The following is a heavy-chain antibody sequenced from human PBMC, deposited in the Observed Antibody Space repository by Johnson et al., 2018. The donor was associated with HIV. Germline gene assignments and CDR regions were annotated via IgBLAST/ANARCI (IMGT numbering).Heavy chain of an antibody. D-gene: IGHD6-13*01. CDR2: IDWNGGSS. CDR3: ARGAYSSSWHASDASDI. Sequence: VQLVESGGTLVQPEESLRLSCAASGFTFSSYALHWVRQAPGKGLVWVSRIDWNGGSSGYADSVKGRFSISRDNGKNSLYLQMNSLRAEDTALYYCARGAYSSSWHASDASDIWGQGTMVTVSS. CDR1: GFTFSSYA. J-gene: IGHJ3*02. V-gene: IGHV3-20*04.